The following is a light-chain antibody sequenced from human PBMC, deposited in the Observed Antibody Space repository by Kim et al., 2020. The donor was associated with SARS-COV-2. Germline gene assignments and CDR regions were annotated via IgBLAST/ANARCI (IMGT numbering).Light chain of an antibody. V-gene: IGLV6-57*01. CDR2: EDD. J-gene: IGLJ3*02. CDR3: QSYDGTGWV. Sequence: GETLTIACTRTGGSIATGYVHWYPQRPGRSPTTVIYEDDQRPSGVPDRFSASVDSSSNAASLIISGLETEDEADYYCQSYDGTGWVFGGGTKLTVL. CDR1: GGSIATGY.